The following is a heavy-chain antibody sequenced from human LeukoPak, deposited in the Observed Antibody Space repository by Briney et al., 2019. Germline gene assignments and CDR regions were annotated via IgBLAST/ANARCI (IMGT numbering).Heavy chain of an antibody. CDR3: ARPRGYCSGGSCFPSDY. V-gene: IGHV3-7*03. CDR1: GFTVSIYW. D-gene: IGHD2-15*01. CDR2: IKQDESEK. Sequence: ASGFTVSIYWMSWVRQAAGKGREXVAXIKQDESEKYYVDSVPGPFTVSRHNAKNSLYLQIDSLRVEDTAVYYCARPRGYCSGGSCFPSDYWGQGTLVTVSS. J-gene: IGHJ4*02.